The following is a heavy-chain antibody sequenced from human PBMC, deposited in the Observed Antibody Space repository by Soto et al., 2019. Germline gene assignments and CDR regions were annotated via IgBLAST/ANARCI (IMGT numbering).Heavy chain of an antibody. Sequence: PGGSRRLSCAASGFTFSSFWMSWVRQAPGKGLEGVANIKTDGSETHYLDSVKCRFTISRDNPDTSLFLQTNSLRVEDTAVSFCTSDRYKRFYHGSGSYPYYWGQGT. CDR2: IKTDGSET. CDR1: GFTFSSFW. CDR3: TSDRYKRFYHGSGSYPYY. J-gene: IGHJ4*02. D-gene: IGHD3-10*01. V-gene: IGHV3-7*03.